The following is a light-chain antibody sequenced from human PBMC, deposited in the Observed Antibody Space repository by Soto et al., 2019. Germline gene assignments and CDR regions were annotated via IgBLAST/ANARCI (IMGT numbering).Light chain of an antibody. J-gene: IGLJ1*01. CDR3: CSYAGSTTQTYV. V-gene: IGLV2-23*02. CDR1: HSDVGSYNL. CDR2: EVS. Sequence: QSALTQPASVSGPPGQSITISCTGTHSDVGSYNLVSWYQQHPGKAPKVIIYEVSERPSGVSDRFSGSKSGNTASLMISGLQAEDEADYYCCSYAGSTTQTYVFGSGTKLTVL.